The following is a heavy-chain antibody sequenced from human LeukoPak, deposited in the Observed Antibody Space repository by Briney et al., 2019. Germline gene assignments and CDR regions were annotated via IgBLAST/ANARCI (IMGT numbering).Heavy chain of an antibody. CDR3: ARDFPPVYYDSSGSTYYFDY. J-gene: IGHJ4*02. CDR2: IKQDGSEK. CDR1: GIILSSYW. Sequence: QPGGSLRLSCAASGIILSSYWMSWVRQAPGKGLEWVANIKQDGSEKWYVDSVKGRFTISRDNAKNSLYLQMNSLRAEDTAVYYCARDFPPVYYDSSGSTYYFDYWGQGTLVTVSS. V-gene: IGHV3-7*01. D-gene: IGHD3-22*01.